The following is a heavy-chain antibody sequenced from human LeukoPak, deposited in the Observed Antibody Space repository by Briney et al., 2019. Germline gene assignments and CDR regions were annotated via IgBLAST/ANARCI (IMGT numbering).Heavy chain of an antibody. J-gene: IGHJ4*02. Sequence: PGGSLRLSCEASGFTFSDHYIDWVRQAPGKGLEWVANIKQDGSEKYYVDSVKGRFTISRDNAKNSLYLQMNSLRAEDTAVYYCARVYYSTVPYFDYWGQGTLVTVSS. CDR2: IKQDGSEK. D-gene: IGHD4-11*01. CDR1: GFTFSDHY. V-gene: IGHV3-7*01. CDR3: ARVYYSTVPYFDY.